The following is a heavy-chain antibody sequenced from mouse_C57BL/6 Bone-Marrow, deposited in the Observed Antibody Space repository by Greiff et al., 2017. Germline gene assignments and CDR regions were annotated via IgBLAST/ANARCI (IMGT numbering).Heavy chain of an antibody. D-gene: IGHD1-1*01. J-gene: IGHJ3*01. V-gene: IGHV5-17*01. CDR3: ARQHYYGSRSFAY. CDR1: GFTFSDYG. CDR2: ISSGSSTI. Sequence: EVQGVESGGGLVKPGGSLKLSCAASGFTFSDYGMHWVRQAPEKGLEWVAYISSGSSTIYYADTVKGRFTISRDNAKNTLFLQMTSLRSEDTAMYYCARQHYYGSRSFAYWGQGTLVTVSA.